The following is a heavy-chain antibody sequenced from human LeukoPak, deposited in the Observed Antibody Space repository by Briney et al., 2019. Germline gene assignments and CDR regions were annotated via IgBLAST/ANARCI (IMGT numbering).Heavy chain of an antibody. V-gene: IGHV1-69*13. CDR2: IIPIFGTA. CDR1: GGTFSSYA. CDR3: ARDRYDSSGDYYFDY. D-gene: IGHD3-22*01. Sequence: ASVKVSCKASGGTFSSYAISWVRQAPGQGLEWMGGIIPIFGTANYAQKFQGRVTITADESTSTAYMELSSLRSEDTAVYYCARDRYDSSGDYYFDYWGQGTLVTVSS. J-gene: IGHJ4*02.